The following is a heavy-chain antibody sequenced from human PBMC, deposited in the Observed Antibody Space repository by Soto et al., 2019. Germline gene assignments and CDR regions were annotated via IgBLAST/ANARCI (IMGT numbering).Heavy chain of an antibody. V-gene: IGHV3-15*01. CDR3: TTCSSRYYYGMDV. CDR2: IKSKTDGGTT. J-gene: IGHJ6*02. Sequence: GSLRLSCAASGFTFSSYGMHWVRQAPGKGLEWVGRIKSKTDGGTTDYAAPVKGRFTISRDDSKNTLYLQMNSLKTEDTAVYYCTTCSSRYYYGMDVWGQGTTVTVSS. CDR1: GFTFSSYG. D-gene: IGHD6-6*01.